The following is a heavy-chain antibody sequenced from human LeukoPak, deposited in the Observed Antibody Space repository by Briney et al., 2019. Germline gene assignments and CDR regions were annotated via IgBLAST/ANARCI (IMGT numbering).Heavy chain of an antibody. V-gene: IGHV3-30*04. J-gene: IGHJ4*02. CDR1: GFTFSSYA. CDR3: AEGNYGDSFDY. D-gene: IGHD4-17*01. Sequence: GGSLRLSCAASGFTFSSYAMHWVRQAPGKGLEWVAVISYDGSNKYYADSVKGRFTISRDNSRNTLYLQTNSLRAEDTAVYYCAEGNYGDSFDYWGQGTLVTVSS. CDR2: ISYDGSNK.